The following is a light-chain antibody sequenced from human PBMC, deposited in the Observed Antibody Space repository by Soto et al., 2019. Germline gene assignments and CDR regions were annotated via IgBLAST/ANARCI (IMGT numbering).Light chain of an antibody. CDR3: QQYGSSPT. Sequence: EIVLTQSPGTRSLSAGERATLSYRASQSVSSSYLAWYQQKPGQAPRLLIYGASSRATSIPDRFSGSGSGTDSTLTISSLEPEDFAVYYCQQYGSSPTFGQGTKVDIK. CDR1: QSVSSSY. CDR2: GAS. J-gene: IGKJ1*01. V-gene: IGKV3-20*01.